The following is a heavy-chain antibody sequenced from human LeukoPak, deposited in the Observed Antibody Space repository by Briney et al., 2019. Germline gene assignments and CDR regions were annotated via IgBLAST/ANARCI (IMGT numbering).Heavy chain of an antibody. CDR2: IKRDESAI. D-gene: IGHD1-1*01. CDR1: GFTFSGSW. CDR3: AKLLGDATTYDY. V-gene: IGHV3-7*01. Sequence: PGGSLRLSCAASGFTFSGSWMSWVRQAPGKGLEWVASIKRDESAIFYLASVKVRFTISRDNARNLLFLQMNTLRAEDTAVYYCAKLLGDATTYDYWGQGALVTVSS. J-gene: IGHJ4*02.